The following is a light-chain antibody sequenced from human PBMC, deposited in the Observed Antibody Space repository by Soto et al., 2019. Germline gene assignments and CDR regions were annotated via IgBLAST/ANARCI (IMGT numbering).Light chain of an antibody. CDR1: QTIYSN. J-gene: IGKJ1*01. CDR3: QHYNSYSEA. CDR2: RSS. Sequence: IGMTQSPATLSVSPGERAALSCVASQTIYSNVAWYQRRPGQPPRLLIYRSSSRATGIPARFSGSGSGTEFTLTISSLQPDDFATYYCQHYNSYSEAFGQGTKV. V-gene: IGKV3-15*01.